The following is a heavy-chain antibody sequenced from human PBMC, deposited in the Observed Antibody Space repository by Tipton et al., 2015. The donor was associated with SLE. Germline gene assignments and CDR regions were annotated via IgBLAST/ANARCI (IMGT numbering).Heavy chain of an antibody. CDR1: GDSISTGGSY. CDR3: ARTQYTFGGVIAPFDY. J-gene: IGHJ4*02. V-gene: IGHV4-31*03. D-gene: IGHD3-16*02. Sequence: TLSLTCTVSGDSISTGGSYWSWIRQHPGKGLGWIGFIYDSGSTYYNPSLKSRVTISVDTSKNQFSLKLSSVTAADTAVYYCARTQYTFGGVIAPFDYWGQGTLVTVSS. CDR2: IYDSGST.